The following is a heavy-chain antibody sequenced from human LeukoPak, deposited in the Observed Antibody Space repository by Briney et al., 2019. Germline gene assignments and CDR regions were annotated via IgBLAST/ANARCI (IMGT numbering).Heavy chain of an antibody. CDR3: AREIYGDSALDY. D-gene: IGHD4-17*01. V-gene: IGHV3-66*01. Sequence: PGGSLRLSCAVSGLTVSSNYMSWVRQAPGKGLEWVSIIYSGGSTYYADSVTGRFIISRDNSKNTVYLQMNSLRAEDTAVYYCAREIYGDSALDYWGQGTLVTVSS. CDR1: GLTVSSNY. J-gene: IGHJ4*02. CDR2: IYSGGST.